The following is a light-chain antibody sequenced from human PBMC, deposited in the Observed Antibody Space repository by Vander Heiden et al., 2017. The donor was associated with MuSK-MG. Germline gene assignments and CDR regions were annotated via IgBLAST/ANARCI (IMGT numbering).Light chain of an antibody. CDR1: QGGGSC. J-gene: IGKJ1*01. CDR2: DAC. V-gene: IGKV3-11*01. CDR3: QRRSNWPPWT. Sequence: DIVFTYSPATLSLSPGQSATLSCRASQGGGSCLAWYQQKPGQAPRLFIYDACNRATGIPARFRCSGSGTDFALTLSSLGPEDFAVDYYQRRSNWPPWTFGQGTKVEIK.